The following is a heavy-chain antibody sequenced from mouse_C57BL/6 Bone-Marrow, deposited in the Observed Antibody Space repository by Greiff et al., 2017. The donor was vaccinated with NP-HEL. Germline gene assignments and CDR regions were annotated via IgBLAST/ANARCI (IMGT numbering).Heavy chain of an antibody. Sequence: EVQLVESGGGIVKPGGSLKLSCAASGFTFSSYAMSWVRQTPEKRLEWVATISDGGSYTYYPDNVKGRFTISRDNAKNNLYLQMSHLKSEDTAMYYCARDPHYGSTSYAMDYWGQGTSVTVSS. CDR2: ISDGGSYT. CDR1: GFTFSSYA. V-gene: IGHV5-4*01. J-gene: IGHJ4*01. D-gene: IGHD1-1*01. CDR3: ARDPHYGSTSYAMDY.